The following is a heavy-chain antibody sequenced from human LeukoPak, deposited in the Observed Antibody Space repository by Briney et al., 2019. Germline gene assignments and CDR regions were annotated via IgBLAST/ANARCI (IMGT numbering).Heavy chain of an antibody. V-gene: IGHV3-66*01. CDR2: IYSGGST. CDR3: ARDNDPSYYDSGGYVIDY. J-gene: IGHJ4*02. CDR1: GFTVSSNY. D-gene: IGHD3-22*01. Sequence: PGGSLRLSCAASGFTVSSNYMSWVRQAPGKGLEWVSVIYSGGSTYYADSVKGRFTISRDNSKNTLYLQMNSLRAEDTAVYYCARDNDPSYYDSGGYVIDYWGQGTLVTVSS.